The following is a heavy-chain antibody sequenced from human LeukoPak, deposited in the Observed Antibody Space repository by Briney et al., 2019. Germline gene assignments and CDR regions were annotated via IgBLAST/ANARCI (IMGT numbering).Heavy chain of an antibody. J-gene: IGHJ4*02. CDR2: IYYSGST. CDR1: GGSISSYY. V-gene: IGHV4-59*01. D-gene: IGHD3-10*01. Sequence: SETLSLTCTVSGGSISSYYWSWIRQPPGKGLEWIGYIYYSGSTNYNPSLKSRVTISVDTSKNQFSLKLSSVTAADTAVYYCARGAITMVRGEVDYWGQGTLVTVSS. CDR3: ARGAITMVRGEVDY.